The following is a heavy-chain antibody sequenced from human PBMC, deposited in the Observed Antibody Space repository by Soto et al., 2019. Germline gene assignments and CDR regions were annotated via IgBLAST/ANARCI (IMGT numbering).Heavy chain of an antibody. D-gene: IGHD2-2*01. CDR1: GFTCSSYG. V-gene: IGHV3-33*01. CDR2: IWYDGSNK. CDR3: ARDGGGVVVPAAPYGDGLENDAFDI. J-gene: IGHJ3*02. Sequence: QVQLVESGGGVLQPGRSLRLSCAASGFTCSSYGMHWVRQAPGKGLEWVAVIWYDGSNKYYADSVKGRFTISRDNSKNMLYLQMNSLRAEDTAVYYCARDGGGVVVPAAPYGDGLENDAFDIWGQGTMVTVSS.